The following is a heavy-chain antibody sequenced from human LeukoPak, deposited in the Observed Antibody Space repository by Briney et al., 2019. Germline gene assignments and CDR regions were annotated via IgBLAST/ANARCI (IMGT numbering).Heavy chain of an antibody. CDR1: GGSFSGYY. J-gene: IGHJ4*02. V-gene: IGHV4-34*01. CDR2: INHSGST. D-gene: IGHD3-22*01. CDR3: VRDWGYDSSGYWQKYFDT. Sequence: PSETLSLTCAVYGGSFSGYYWSWIRQPPGKGLEWIGEINHSGSTNYNPSLKSRVTISVDTSKNQFSLKLSSVTAADTAVYYCVRDWGYDSSGYWQKYFDTWGQGTLVTVSS.